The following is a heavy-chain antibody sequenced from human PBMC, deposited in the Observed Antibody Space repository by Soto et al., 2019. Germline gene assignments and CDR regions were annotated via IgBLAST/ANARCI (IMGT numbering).Heavy chain of an antibody. CDR3: ARGRVFWEGPGYYYYGMDV. V-gene: IGHV1-8*01. Sequence: QVQLVQSGAEVKKPGASVKVSCKASGYTFTSYDINWVRQATGQGLEWMGWMNPNSGNTGYAQKFQGRVTMTRNTSISTAYMELSSLRSEDTAVYYCARGRVFWEGPGYYYYGMDVWGQGTTVTVSS. J-gene: IGHJ6*02. D-gene: IGHD1-26*01. CDR1: GYTFTSYD. CDR2: MNPNSGNT.